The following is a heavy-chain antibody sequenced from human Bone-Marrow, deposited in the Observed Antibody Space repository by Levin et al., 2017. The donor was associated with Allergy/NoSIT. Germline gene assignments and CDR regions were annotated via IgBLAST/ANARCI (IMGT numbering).Heavy chain of an antibody. CDR1: EFSFSRYW. Sequence: PGGSLRLSCEASEFSFSRYWMNWVRQAPGKGLEWVAGIKEDGSETKYVESVKGRFTVSRDNARNSLYLQMTSLGVEDSAVYYCSRDRGLQIYHFYGMDVWGQGTTVTVSS. CDR3: SRDRGLQIYHFYGMDV. V-gene: IGHV3-7*01. D-gene: IGHD3-10*01. J-gene: IGHJ6*02. CDR2: IKEDGSET.